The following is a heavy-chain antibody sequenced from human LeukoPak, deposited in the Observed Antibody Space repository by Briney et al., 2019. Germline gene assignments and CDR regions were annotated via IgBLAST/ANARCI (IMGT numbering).Heavy chain of an antibody. CDR1: GFTFDDYA. CDR3: AKPHREQDYSDY. J-gene: IGHJ4*02. V-gene: IGHV3-9*01. Sequence: GGSLRLSCAASGFTFDDYAMHWVRQAPGKGLEWVSGISWNSGSIGYADSVKGRFTISRDNAKNSLYLQMNSLRAEDTALYYCAKPHREQDYSDYWGQGTLVTVSS. D-gene: IGHD1/OR15-1a*01. CDR2: ISWNSGSI.